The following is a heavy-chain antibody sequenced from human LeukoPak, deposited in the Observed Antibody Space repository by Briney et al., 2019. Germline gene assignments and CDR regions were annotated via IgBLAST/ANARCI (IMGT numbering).Heavy chain of an antibody. CDR2: ISGSGGST. V-gene: IGHV3-23*01. CDR3: AKDTGYSSSYLLDY. Sequence: GGSLRLSCAASGFTFSSYAMSWVRQAPGKGLEWVSAISGSGGSTYYADSVKGRFTISRDNSKNTLYLQMNSLRAEDTAVYYCAKDTGYSSSYLLDYWGQGTLVTVSS. J-gene: IGHJ4*02. D-gene: IGHD6-13*01. CDR1: GFTFSSYA.